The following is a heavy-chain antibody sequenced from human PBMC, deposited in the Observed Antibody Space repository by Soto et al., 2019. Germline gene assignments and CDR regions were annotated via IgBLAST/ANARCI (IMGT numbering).Heavy chain of an antibody. V-gene: IGHV3-23*01. D-gene: IGHD5-18*01. J-gene: IGHJ4*02. CDR1: GLTFSSYA. CDR2: ISGSGGST. Sequence: GGSLRLSCAASGLTFSSYAMSWVRQAPGKGLEWVSAISGSGGSTYYADSVKGRFTISRDNSKNTLYLQMNSLRAEDTAVYYCAKNHTAITEFDYWGQGTLVTVSS. CDR3: AKNHTAITEFDY.